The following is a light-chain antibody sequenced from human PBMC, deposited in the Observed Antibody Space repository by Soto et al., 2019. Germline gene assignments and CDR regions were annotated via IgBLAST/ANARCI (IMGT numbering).Light chain of an antibody. CDR1: QSVSSSY. V-gene: IGKV3-20*01. J-gene: IGKJ5*01. CDR3: QQFGSSPIT. Sequence: EIVLTQSPGTLSLSPGERAALSCRASQSVSSSYLAWYQQKIGQAPRLLIYGASSRATGIPDRLSGSGSGTDFTLTISRLEPEDFAVYFCQQFGSSPITFGQGTRLEIK. CDR2: GAS.